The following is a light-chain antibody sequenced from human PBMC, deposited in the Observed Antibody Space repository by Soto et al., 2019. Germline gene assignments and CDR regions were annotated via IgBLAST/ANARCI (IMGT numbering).Light chain of an antibody. J-gene: IGLJ1*01. V-gene: IGLV2-14*01. Sequence: QSALTQPASVSGSPGQSITISCTGTSSDVGGYNYVSWYQQHTGKAPKLMIYDVSNRPSGVSNRFSGSKSGNTASLTISGLQAEDEADYYCSSYTSSSTLLYVFGTGTKGTVL. CDR2: DVS. CDR3: SSYTSSSTLLYV. CDR1: SSDVGGYNY.